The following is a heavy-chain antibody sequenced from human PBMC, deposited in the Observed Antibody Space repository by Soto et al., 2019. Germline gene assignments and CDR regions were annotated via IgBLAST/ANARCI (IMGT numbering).Heavy chain of an antibody. CDR3: ARHAVVVPAAMRFFDY. CDR2: IYYSGST. J-gene: IGHJ4*02. Sequence: SETLSLTCTVSGGSISSYYWSWIRQPPGKGLEWTGYIYYSGSTNYNPSLKSRVTISVDTSKNQFSLKLSSVTAADTAVYYCARHAVVVPAAMRFFDYWGQGTLVTVSS. D-gene: IGHD2-2*01. V-gene: IGHV4-59*08. CDR1: GGSISSYY.